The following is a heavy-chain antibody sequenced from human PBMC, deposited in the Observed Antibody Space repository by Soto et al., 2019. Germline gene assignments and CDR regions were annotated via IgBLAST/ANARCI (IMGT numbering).Heavy chain of an antibody. J-gene: IGHJ3*02. CDR3: VKMGYESGGYYYHDAFHI. V-gene: IGHV3-23*01. CDR1: GSTSSSDA. Sequence: EVQLLESGGGLVQAGGSLRLSCRASGSTSSSDAMTWVRQAPGKGLEWVSVISGGGDSAYYADSVQGRFGISRDNSKNTLFLQMSSLRAEDTAVYYGVKMGYESGGYYYHDAFHIWGQGTMVTVSS. CDR2: ISGGGDSA. D-gene: IGHD3-22*01.